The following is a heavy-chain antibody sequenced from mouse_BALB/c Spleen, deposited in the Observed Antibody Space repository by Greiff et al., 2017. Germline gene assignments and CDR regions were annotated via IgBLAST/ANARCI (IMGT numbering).Heavy chain of an antibody. CDR1: GFNIKDYY. J-gene: IGHJ2*01. Sequence: EVQLQQSGAELVRPGALVKLSCKASGFNIKDYYMHWVKQRPEQGLEWIGWIDPENGNTIYDPKFQGKASITADTSSNTAYLQLSSLTSEDTAVYYCASSRSYDGYFFDYWGQGTTLTVSS. CDR2: IDPENGNT. D-gene: IGHD2-3*01. V-gene: IGHV14-1*02. CDR3: ASSRSYDGYFFDY.